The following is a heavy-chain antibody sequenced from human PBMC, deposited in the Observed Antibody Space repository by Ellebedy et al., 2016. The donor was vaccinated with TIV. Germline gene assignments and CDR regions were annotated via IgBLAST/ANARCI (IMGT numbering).Heavy chain of an antibody. CDR1: GFTFTSYW. D-gene: IGHD1-26*01. CDR3: AREESGRYSVANDH. V-gene: IGHV3-74*01. Sequence: PGGSLRLSCAASGFTFTSYWMHWVRQVPGKGLVWVARIGIYGSGASHADSVKGRFTISRDDAKNTLFLQMSSLRVEDTAVYYCAREESGRYSVANDHWGQGTLVTVSS. CDR2: IGIYGSGA. J-gene: IGHJ5*02.